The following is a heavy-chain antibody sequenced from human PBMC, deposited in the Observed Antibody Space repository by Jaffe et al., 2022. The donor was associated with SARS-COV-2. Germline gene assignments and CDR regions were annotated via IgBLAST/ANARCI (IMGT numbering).Heavy chain of an antibody. CDR3: TTDRTRGYSYGSYYYYGMDV. V-gene: IGHV3-15*01. D-gene: IGHD5-18*01. CDR2: IKSKTDGGTT. CDR1: GFTFSNAW. Sequence: EVQLVESGGGLVKPGGSLRLSCAASGFTFSNAWMSWVRQAPGKGLEWVGRIKSKTDGGTTDYAAPVKGRFTISRDDSKNTLYLQMNSLKTEDTAVYYCTTDRTRGYSYGSYYYYGMDVWGQGTTVTVSS. J-gene: IGHJ6*02.